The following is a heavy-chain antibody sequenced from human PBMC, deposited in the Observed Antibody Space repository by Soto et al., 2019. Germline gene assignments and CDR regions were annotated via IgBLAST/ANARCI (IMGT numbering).Heavy chain of an antibody. Sequence: SETLSLTCTVSGVSVSGGVSYWGWFRQHSGKGLEWMGYIYSTGSTYYNPSLQSRVSISSDTSQNQFTLRLLSVTAADTAVYYCAGITTFGVVNYGLDVWGQGTKVTGS. CDR1: GVSVSGGVSY. CDR2: IYSTGST. V-gene: IGHV4-31*03. CDR3: AGITTFGVVNYGLDV. D-gene: IGHD3-3*01. J-gene: IGHJ6*02.